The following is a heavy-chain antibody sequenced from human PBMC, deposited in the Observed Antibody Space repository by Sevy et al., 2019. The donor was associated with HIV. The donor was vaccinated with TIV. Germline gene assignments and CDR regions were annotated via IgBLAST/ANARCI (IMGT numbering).Heavy chain of an antibody. D-gene: IGHD2-8*01. Sequence: GESLKISCAASGFTFSKYSMSWVHQAPGKGLEWVSTFSFGCGRINYADSVKGRFTISRDDSKNTLYLQMNSLRAEDTAVYYCAREGCTKPHDYWGQGTLVTVSS. CDR1: GFTFSKYS. J-gene: IGHJ4*02. CDR2: FSFGCGRI. CDR3: AREGCTKPHDY. V-gene: IGHV3-23*01.